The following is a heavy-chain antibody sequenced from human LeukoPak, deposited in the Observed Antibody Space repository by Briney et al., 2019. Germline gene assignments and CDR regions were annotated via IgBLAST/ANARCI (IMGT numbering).Heavy chain of an antibody. V-gene: IGHV4-4*07. CDR1: GGSISSYY. Sequence: SETLPLTCTVSGGSISSYYWSWIRQPAGKGLEWIGRIYTSGSTNYNPSLKSRVTMSVDTSKNQFSMKLSSVTAADTAVYYCARGIGGAGYYGSGSYRYYYDSSGSFFDYWGQGTLVTVSS. D-gene: IGHD3-22*01. J-gene: IGHJ4*02. CDR3: ARGIGGAGYYGSGSYRYYYDSSGSFFDY. CDR2: IYTSGST.